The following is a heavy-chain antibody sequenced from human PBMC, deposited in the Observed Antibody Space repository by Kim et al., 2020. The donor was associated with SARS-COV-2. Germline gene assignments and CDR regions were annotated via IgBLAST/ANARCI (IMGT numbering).Heavy chain of an antibody. J-gene: IGHJ4*02. D-gene: IGHD1-1*01. CDR2: ITGNTRTT. V-gene: IGHV3-48*02. CDR3: VRDGNHNWDLDY. Sequence: GGSLRLSCAASGFSFSSYPMNWVRQAPGKGLEWVSYITGNTRTTYYADSVKGRFTISRDNAKNSLSLQMDSLRDEDTAVYYCVRDGNHNWDLDYWGQGTLVTVSS. CDR1: GFSFSSYP.